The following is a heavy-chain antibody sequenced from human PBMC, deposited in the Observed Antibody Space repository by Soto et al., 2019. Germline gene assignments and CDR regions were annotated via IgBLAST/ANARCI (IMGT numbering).Heavy chain of an antibody. Sequence: ASVKVSCKASGYTFTSYAMHWVRQAPGQRLEWMGWINPNSGGTNYAQKFQGWVTMTRDTSISTAYMELSRLRSDDTAVYYCARDLYAFDIWGQGTMVTVSS. CDR3: ARDLYAFDI. J-gene: IGHJ3*02. CDR1: GYTFTSYA. CDR2: INPNSGGT. V-gene: IGHV1-2*04.